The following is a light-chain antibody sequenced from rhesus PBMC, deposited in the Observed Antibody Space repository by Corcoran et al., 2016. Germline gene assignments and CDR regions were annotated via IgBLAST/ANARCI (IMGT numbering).Light chain of an antibody. CDR1: QSISSW. V-gene: IGKV1-22*01. CDR3: QQYSSSPPT. Sequence: DIQMTQSPSSLSASVGDTVTITCRASQSISSWLAWYQQKPGKAPKLLSYKASSLQSGVPSRFSGSGSGTDFTVNISSLQSEDFATYYCQQYSSSPPTFGQGTKVEIK. J-gene: IGKJ1*01. CDR2: KAS.